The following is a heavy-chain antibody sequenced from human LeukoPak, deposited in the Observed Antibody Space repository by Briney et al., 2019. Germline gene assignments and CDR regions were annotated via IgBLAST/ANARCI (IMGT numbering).Heavy chain of an antibody. CDR3: ARDLDFGGYSNFDY. D-gene: IGHD4-23*01. Sequence: GGSLRLSCAASGFTLSSYWMHWVRQAPGKGLVWVSRIKSDGSSIMYADSVKGRFTISRDNAKSTLYLQMNRLRAEDTAVYYCARDLDFGGYSNFDYWGQGTLVTVSS. CDR2: IKSDGSSI. J-gene: IGHJ4*02. V-gene: IGHV3-74*03. CDR1: GFTLSSYW.